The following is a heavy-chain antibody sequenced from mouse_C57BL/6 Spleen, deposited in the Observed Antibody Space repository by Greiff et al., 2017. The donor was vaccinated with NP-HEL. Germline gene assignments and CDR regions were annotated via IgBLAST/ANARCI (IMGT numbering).Heavy chain of an antibody. CDR3: ARKDFYYFDY. CDR2: IDPSDSYT. J-gene: IGHJ2*01. CDR1: GYTFTSYW. Sequence: VQLQQPGAELVMPGASVKLSCKASGYTFTSYWMHWVKQRPGQGLEWIGEIDPSDSYTNYNQKFKGKSTLTVDKSSSTAYMQLSSLTSEDSAVYYCARKDFYYFDYWGQGTTLTVSS. V-gene: IGHV1-69*01.